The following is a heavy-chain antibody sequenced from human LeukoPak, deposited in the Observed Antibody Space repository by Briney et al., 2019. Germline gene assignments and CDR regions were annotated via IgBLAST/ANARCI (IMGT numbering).Heavy chain of an antibody. J-gene: IGHJ4*02. V-gene: IGHV3-23*01. CDR2: ISGGST. CDR1: GFTFSNYA. Sequence: GGSLRLSCAASGFTFSNYAMSWVRQAPGKGLECVSSISGGSTYYAESVKGRLTISRDNSKNTLYLQMNSLRAEDTAVYYCTDFENWGQGTLVTVSS. CDR3: TDFEN.